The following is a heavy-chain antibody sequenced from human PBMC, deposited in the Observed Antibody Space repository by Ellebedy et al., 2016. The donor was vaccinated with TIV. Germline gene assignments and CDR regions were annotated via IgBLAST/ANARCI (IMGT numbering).Heavy chain of an antibody. CDR3: ARVDLGLAFHY. Sequence: GGSLRLSCAVSGFTISSNYMSWVRQAPGKGLEWVSIIYSAGITYYTDSAKGRFTISRYTSKNTLYLQMNSLRGEDTAVYYCARVDLGLAFHYWGRGTLVTVSS. D-gene: IGHD1-26*01. V-gene: IGHV3-53*01. CDR1: GFTISSNY. J-gene: IGHJ4*02. CDR2: IYSAGIT.